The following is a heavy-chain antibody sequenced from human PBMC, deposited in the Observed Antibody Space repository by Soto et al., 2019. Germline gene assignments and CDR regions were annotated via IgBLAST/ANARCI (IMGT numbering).Heavy chain of an antibody. V-gene: IGHV3-23*01. Sequence: PGGSLRLSCAASGFTFSSYAMSWVRPAPGKGLEWVSAISGSGGSTYYADSVKGRFTISRDNSKNTLYLQMNSLRAEDTAVYYCAKGGTYYYDSSGYGSAFDIWGQGTMVTVSS. CDR1: GFTFSSYA. CDR2: ISGSGGST. D-gene: IGHD3-22*01. CDR3: AKGGTYYYDSSGYGSAFDI. J-gene: IGHJ3*02.